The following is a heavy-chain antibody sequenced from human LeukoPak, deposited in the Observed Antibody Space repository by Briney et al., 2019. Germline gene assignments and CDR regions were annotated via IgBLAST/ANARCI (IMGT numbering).Heavy chain of an antibody. J-gene: IGHJ5*01. CDR1: GYSFTSYW. CDR3: ARLRDSWFDS. V-gene: IGHV5-51*01. CDR2: IYPGDSDT. Sequence: GESLKISCKGFGYSFTSYWIGWVRQMPGKGLEWMGIIYPGDSDTRYSPSFQGQVTISADKSISTAYLHWSSLKASDTAMYYCARLRDSWFDSWGQGTLVAVSS. D-gene: IGHD5-24*01.